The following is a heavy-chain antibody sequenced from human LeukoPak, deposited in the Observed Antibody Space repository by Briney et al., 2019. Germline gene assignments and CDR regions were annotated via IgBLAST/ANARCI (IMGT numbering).Heavy chain of an antibody. CDR3: ASSKGDFWSVPPWGSYYGMDV. D-gene: IGHD3-3*01. CDR2: IYYSGST. Sequence: SETLSLTCTVSGGSISSYYWSWIRQPPGKGLEWIGYIYYSGSTNYNPSLKSRVTISVDTSKNQFSLKLSSVTAADTAVCYCASSKGDFWSVPPWGSYYGMDVWGQGTTVTVSS. V-gene: IGHV4-59*08. CDR1: GGSISSYY. J-gene: IGHJ6*02.